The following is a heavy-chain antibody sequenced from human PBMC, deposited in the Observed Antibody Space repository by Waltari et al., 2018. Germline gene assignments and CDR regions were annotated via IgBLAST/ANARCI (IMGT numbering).Heavy chain of an antibody. CDR3: ARARYSSSWYREYFQH. V-gene: IGHV4-34*01. J-gene: IGHJ1*01. CDR1: GGSFSGYY. CDR2: INHSGST. Sequence: QVQLQQWDAGLLKPSETLSLTCAVYGGSFSGYYWSWIRQPPGKGLEWIGEINHSGSTNYNPSLKSRVTISVDTSKNQFSLKLSSVTAADTAVYYCARARYSSSWYREYFQHWGQGTLVTVSS. D-gene: IGHD6-13*01.